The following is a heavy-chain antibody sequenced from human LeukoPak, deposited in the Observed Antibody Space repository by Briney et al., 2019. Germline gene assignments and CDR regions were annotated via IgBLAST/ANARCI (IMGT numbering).Heavy chain of an antibody. Sequence: GGSLRLSCAASGFTFSSFAMGWVRQAPGKGLDWVSSITTPGRARSTYHADSVKGRFTISRDNSNNTLYLQVNSLRAEDTALYYCASTGITGYWGQGTLVTVSS. J-gene: IGHJ4*02. CDR3: ASTGITGY. V-gene: IGHV3-23*01. D-gene: IGHD1/OR15-1a*01. CDR1: GFTFSSFA. CDR2: ITTPGRARST.